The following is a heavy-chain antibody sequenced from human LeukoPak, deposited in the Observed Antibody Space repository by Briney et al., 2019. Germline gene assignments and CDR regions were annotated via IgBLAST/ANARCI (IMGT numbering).Heavy chain of an antibody. D-gene: IGHD3-22*01. V-gene: IGHV4-59*13. CDR3: ARHRYYYDSSGYYYQP. Sequence: PSETLSLTCTVSGASISSYYWSWIRQPPGQGLEWIVYIYYSGSTNYNPSLKSRVTISVDTSKNQFSLRLSSVTAADTAVYYCARHRYYYDSSGYYYQPWGQGTLVTVSS. CDR1: GASISSYY. J-gene: IGHJ5*02. CDR2: IYYSGST.